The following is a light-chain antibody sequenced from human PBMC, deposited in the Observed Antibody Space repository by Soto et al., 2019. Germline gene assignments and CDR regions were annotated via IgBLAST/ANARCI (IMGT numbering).Light chain of an antibody. V-gene: IGKV3-20*01. CDR1: QSVRDD. J-gene: IGKJ5*01. CDR2: GVS. Sequence: EIVLTQSPATLSVSPGERATLSCRADQSVRDDLAWYQQKPGQAPRLLFYGVSTRATGIPVRFSGSGSGTDFTLTISRLEPEDFAVYYCQQYGSSPRVTFGQGTRLEIK. CDR3: QQYGSSPRVT.